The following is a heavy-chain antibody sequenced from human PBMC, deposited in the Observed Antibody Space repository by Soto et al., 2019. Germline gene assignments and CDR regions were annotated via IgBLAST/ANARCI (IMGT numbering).Heavy chain of an antibody. CDR1: GFTFSSYA. Sequence: EVQLLESGGGLVQPGGSLRLSCAASGFTFSSYAMSWVRQAPGKGLEWVSAISGSGGSTYYADSVKGRFTISRDNSKNTLYLQMKSLRAEDTAVYYCAKRRGYSYVNYYYYYMDVWGKGTTVTVSS. CDR2: ISGSGGST. J-gene: IGHJ6*03. D-gene: IGHD5-18*01. V-gene: IGHV3-23*01. CDR3: AKRRGYSYVNYYYYYMDV.